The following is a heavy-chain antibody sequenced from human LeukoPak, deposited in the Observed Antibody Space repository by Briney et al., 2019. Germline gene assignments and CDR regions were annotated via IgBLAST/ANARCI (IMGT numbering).Heavy chain of an antibody. CDR3: ARVNGITIFGVVIPRGWYYMDV. CDR2: IYHSGST. CDR1: GESFSGFY. D-gene: IGHD3-3*01. V-gene: IGHV4-34*01. J-gene: IGHJ6*03. Sequence: SETLSLTCAVYGESFSGFYWSWIRQSPGKGLEWIGEIYHSGSTNYNPSLKSRVTISVDKSKNQFSLKLSSVTAADTAVYYCARVNGITIFGVVIPRGWYYMDVWGRGTTVTVSS.